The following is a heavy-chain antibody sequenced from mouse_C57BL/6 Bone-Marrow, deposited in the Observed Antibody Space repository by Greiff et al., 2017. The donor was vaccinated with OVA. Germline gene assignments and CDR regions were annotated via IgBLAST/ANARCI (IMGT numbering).Heavy chain of an antibody. J-gene: IGHJ3*01. CDR3: ARERNSAWFAY. V-gene: IGHV1-69*01. CDR2: IDPSDSYT. Sequence: VQLQQSGAELVMPGASVKLSCKASGYTFTSYWMHWVKQRPGQGLEWIGEIDPSDSYTTYTQKFKGKSTLTVDKSSSTAYMQLSSLTSEDSAVYYCARERNSAWFAYWGQGTLVTVSA. D-gene: IGHD2-1*01. CDR1: GYTFTSYW.